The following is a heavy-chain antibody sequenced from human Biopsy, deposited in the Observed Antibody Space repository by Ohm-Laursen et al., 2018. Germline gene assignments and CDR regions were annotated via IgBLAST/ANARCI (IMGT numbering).Heavy chain of an antibody. CDR3: ARDRGYYSDRTVPGYFDL. J-gene: IGHJ2*01. D-gene: IGHD3-22*01. V-gene: IGHV4-59*01. Sequence: SQTLSLTCTVSGDSISSYYWSWIRQPPGKGLLWIGYVYYTGSTDYNPSLQSRVTISVDTSKNHFSLRLRSVTPADTAIYYCARDRGYYSDRTVPGYFDLWGRDTLVTVSS. CDR2: VYYTGST. CDR1: GDSISSYY.